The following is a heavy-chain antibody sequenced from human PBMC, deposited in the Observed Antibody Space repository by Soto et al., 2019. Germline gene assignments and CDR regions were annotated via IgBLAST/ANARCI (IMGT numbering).Heavy chain of an antibody. D-gene: IGHD5-12*01. CDR1: GFLCSNYG. V-gene: IGHV3-33*01. Sequence: GGPMRVSCAAAGFLCSNYGMHWVRQAPGKGLEWVAYIWYDGSHQDYADSVKGRFTISRDSPKNTLYLEMTSLRAEDTGVYYCARDGYNFYDYWGQGTPVTVSS. CDR3: ARDGYNFYDY. CDR2: IWYDGSHQ. J-gene: IGHJ4*02.